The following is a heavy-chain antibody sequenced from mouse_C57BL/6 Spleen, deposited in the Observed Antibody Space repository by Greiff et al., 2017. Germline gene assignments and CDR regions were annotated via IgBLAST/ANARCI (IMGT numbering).Heavy chain of an antibody. CDR2: ISSGGDYI. J-gene: IGHJ3*01. Sequence: DVHLVESGEGLVKPGGSLKISCAASGFTFSSYAMSWVRQTPEKRLEWVAYISSGGDYIYYADTVKGRFTISRDNARNTMYLQMSSLTSEATAMYYGTRDAFYDHDVGFAYWGQGTLVTVSA. CDR3: TRDAFYDHDVGFAY. D-gene: IGHD2-4*01. CDR1: GFTFSSYA. V-gene: IGHV5-9-1*02.